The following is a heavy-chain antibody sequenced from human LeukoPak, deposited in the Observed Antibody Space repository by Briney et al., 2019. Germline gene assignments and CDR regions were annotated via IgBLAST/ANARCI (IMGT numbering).Heavy chain of an antibody. CDR2: IYYSGST. CDR1: GGSFSGYY. CDR3: ARDRFPNP. J-gene: IGHJ5*02. Sequence: SETLSLTCAVYGGSFSGYYWSWIRQPPGKGLEWIGYIYYSGSTNYNPSLKSRVTISVDTSKNQFSLKLSSVTAADTAVYYCARDRFPNPWGQGTLVTVSS. V-gene: IGHV4-59*01.